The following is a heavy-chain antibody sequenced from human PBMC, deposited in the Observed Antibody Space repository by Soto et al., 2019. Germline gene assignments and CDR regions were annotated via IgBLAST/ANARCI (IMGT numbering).Heavy chain of an antibody. CDR1: GFTFSSYG. D-gene: IGHD6-13*01. CDR3: AKIGIAAVFDY. CDR2: ISYDGSNK. J-gene: IGHJ4*02. V-gene: IGHV3-30*18. Sequence: GGSLRLSWAASGFTFSSYGMHWVRQAPGKGLEWVAVISYDGSNKYYADSVKGRFTISRDNSKNTLYLQMNSLRAEDTAVYYCAKIGIAAVFDYWGQGTLVTVSS.